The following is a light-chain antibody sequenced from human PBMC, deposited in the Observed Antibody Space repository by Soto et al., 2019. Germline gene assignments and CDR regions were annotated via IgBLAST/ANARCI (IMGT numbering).Light chain of an antibody. J-gene: IGKJ4*01. Sequence: DIQLTQSPSFLSASVGDRVTLTCRASQGIRDFLAWYQQKPGQPPKLLIYAASTLQTGVPTRFSGIASGTEFTLIISNLQPADFATYYCQQFNVYPLTFGGGTKVEIK. CDR3: QQFNVYPLT. CDR2: AAS. CDR1: QGIRDF. V-gene: IGKV1-9*01.